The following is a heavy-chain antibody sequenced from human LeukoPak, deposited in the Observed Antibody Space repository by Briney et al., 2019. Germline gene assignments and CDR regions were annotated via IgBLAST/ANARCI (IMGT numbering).Heavy chain of an antibody. V-gene: IGHV3-48*03. J-gene: IGHJ4*02. CDR1: GFTFSSYE. D-gene: IGHD4-23*01. CDR2: ISSSGSTI. Sequence: GGSLRLSCAASGFTFSSYEMNWVRQAPGKGLEWVSYISSSGSTIYYADSVKGRFTISRDNAKNSLYLQMNSLRAEDTAVYYCARERRKCGGNSFDYWGQGTLVTVSS. CDR3: ARERRKCGGNSFDY.